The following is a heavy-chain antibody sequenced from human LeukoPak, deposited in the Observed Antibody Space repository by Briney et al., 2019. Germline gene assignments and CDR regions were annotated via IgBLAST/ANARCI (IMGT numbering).Heavy chain of an antibody. CDR1: GGTFSSYA. V-gene: IGHV1-69*13. D-gene: IGHD2-8*01. CDR2: IIPIFGTA. Sequence: ASVKVSCKASGGTFSSYAISWVRQAPGQGREWMGGIIPIFGTANYAQKFQGRVTITADESTSTAYMELSSLGSEDTAVYYCAREATYASYNWFDPWGQGTLVTVSS. CDR3: AREATYASYNWFDP. J-gene: IGHJ5*02.